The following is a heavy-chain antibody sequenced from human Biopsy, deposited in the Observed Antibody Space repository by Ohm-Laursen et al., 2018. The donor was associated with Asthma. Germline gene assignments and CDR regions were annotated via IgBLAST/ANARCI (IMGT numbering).Heavy chain of an antibody. CDR3: AKGYYYDSSGFDY. D-gene: IGHD3-22*01. Sequence: SLRLSCAASGFTFSSYAMSWVRQAPGKGLEWVSAISGSGGSTYYADSVKGRFTISRDNSKNTLYLQMNSLRAEDTAVYYCAKGYYYDSSGFDYWVQGTLVTVSS. CDR2: ISGSGGST. V-gene: IGHV3-23*01. CDR1: GFTFSSYA. J-gene: IGHJ4*02.